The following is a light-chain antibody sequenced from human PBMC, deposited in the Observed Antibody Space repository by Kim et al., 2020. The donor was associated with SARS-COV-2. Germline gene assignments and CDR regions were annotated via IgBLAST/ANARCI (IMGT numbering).Light chain of an antibody. CDR2: DAS. CDR3: QQRSNWPLT. CDR1: QSISSY. V-gene: IGKV3-11*01. Sequence: LSPGDRAALSCRASQSISSYLAWYQQKPGQSPRLLIFDASNRATGIPVRFSGSGSKTNFTLTISGLEPEDFAVYYCQQRSNWPLTFGGGTKVDIK. J-gene: IGKJ4*01.